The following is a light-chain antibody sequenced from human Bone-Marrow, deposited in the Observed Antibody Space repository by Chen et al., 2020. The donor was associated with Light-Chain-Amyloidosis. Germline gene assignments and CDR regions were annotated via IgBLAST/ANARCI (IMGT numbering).Light chain of an antibody. V-gene: IGLV6-57*01. CDR2: KDD. CDR1: SGSIATNY. CDR3: QSYQGSSQGV. Sequence: NFMLTQPHSVSESPGKTVIISCTRSSGSIATNYVQWYQQRPGSSPTTVIYKDDQRPSGVPDRFSGSIDSASNAASLTISGLKTEDGADYYCQSYQGSSQGVFGVGTKLTVL. J-gene: IGLJ3*02.